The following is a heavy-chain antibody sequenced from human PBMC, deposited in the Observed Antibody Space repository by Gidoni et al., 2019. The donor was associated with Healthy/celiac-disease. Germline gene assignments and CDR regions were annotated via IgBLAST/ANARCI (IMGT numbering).Heavy chain of an antibody. CDR1: GFSLSPSGMR. CDR3: ARTPGVAAAGWYFDL. J-gene: IGHJ2*01. V-gene: IGHV2-70*04. CDR2: IDWDDDK. Sequence: QVTLKESGPSLVKPTPTLPLTCTFSGFSLSPSGMRLSWIRQPPGKALEWLARIDWDDDKFYSTSVKTRLTISKDTTKNQVVLTMTNMDPVDTATDYCARTPGVAAAGWYFDLWTRGTLVTVSS. D-gene: IGHD6-13*01.